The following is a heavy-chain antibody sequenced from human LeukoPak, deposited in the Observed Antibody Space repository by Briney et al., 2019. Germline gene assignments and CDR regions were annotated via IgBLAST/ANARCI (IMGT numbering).Heavy chain of an antibody. D-gene: IGHD5-12*01. CDR3: ARGHSGYIDY. J-gene: IGHJ4*02. V-gene: IGHV6-1*01. CDR2: TYYRSKWYD. Sequence: SQTLSLACDISGDIVSSNSATWNWIRQSPSRGLEWLGRTYYRSKWYDAYAESVKSRITIKPDTSRNQFSLQLDSVTPEDTAVYYCARGHSGYIDYWGQGTLVTVSS. CDR1: GDIVSSNSAT.